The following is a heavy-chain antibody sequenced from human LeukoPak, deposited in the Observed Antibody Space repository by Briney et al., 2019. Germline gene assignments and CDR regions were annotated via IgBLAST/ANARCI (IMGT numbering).Heavy chain of an antibody. D-gene: IGHD2-21*02. V-gene: IGHV1-18*04. CDR2: VSAYNGDT. CDR1: GYTFTTYG. CDR3: ARSNRVVTRENNWFDP. Sequence: ASVKVSCKASGYTFTTYGISWVRQAPGQGLEWMGWVSAYNGDTKYAQKFQGRVTMTRDTSISTAYMELSRLRSDDTAVYYCARSNRVVTRENNWFDPWGQGTLVTVSS. J-gene: IGHJ5*02.